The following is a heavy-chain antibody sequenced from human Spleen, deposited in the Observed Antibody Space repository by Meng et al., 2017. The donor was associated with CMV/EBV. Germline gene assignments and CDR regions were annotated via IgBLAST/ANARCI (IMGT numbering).Heavy chain of an antibody. CDR2: IYSGGSST. CDR3: AKGSAPYYGMDV. V-gene: IGHV3-23*03. D-gene: IGHD3-10*01. J-gene: IGHJ6*02. Sequence: GESLKISCAASGFTFSSYAMSWVRQAPGKGLEWVSLIYSGGSSTYYVDSVKGRFTISRDNSKNTLYLQMNSLRAEDTAVYYCAKGSAPYYGMDVWGQGTTVTVSS. CDR1: GFTFSSYA.